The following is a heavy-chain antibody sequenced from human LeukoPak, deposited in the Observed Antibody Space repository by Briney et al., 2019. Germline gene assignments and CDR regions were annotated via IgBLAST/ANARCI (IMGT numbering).Heavy chain of an antibody. V-gene: IGHV3-30-3*01. D-gene: IGHD5-24*01. CDR1: GFTFSSYA. CDR2: ISYDGSNK. Sequence: PGRSLRLSCAASGFTFSSYAMHWVRQAPGKGLEWVAVISYDGSNKYYADSVKGRFTISRDNSKNTLYLQMNSLRAEDTAVYYCARENDMATISWFDPWGQGTLVTVSS. CDR3: ARENDMATISWFDP. J-gene: IGHJ5*02.